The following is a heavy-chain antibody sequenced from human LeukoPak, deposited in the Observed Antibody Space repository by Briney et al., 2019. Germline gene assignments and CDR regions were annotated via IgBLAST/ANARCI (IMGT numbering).Heavy chain of an antibody. D-gene: IGHD4-23*01. CDR2: IYYSGST. CDR3: ARGYKPTCGKDGAFDI. V-gene: IGHV4-39*07. Sequence: SETLSLTCTVSGGSISSSSYYWGWIRQPPGKGLEWNGSIYYSGSTYSNPSLKSRVTISVDTSQNQFSLRLSSMPAADTALYYCARGYKPTCGKDGAFDIWGQGTMVTDSS. CDR1: GGSISSSSYY. J-gene: IGHJ3*02.